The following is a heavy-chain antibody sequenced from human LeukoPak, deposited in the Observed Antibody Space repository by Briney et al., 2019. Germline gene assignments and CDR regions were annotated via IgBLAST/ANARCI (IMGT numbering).Heavy chain of an antibody. D-gene: IGHD1-26*01. CDR2: ISGGGGST. CDR1: GFTFTSYS. J-gene: IGHJ4*02. Sequence: GGSLRLSCAASGFTFTSYSMNWVRQAPGKGLEWVSTISGGGGSTYYADSVKGRFTISRDNSKNTLYLQVNSLRAEDTAVYYCAKGGKWDVTPFDYWGQGTLVAVSS. CDR3: AKGGKWDVTPFDY. V-gene: IGHV3-23*01.